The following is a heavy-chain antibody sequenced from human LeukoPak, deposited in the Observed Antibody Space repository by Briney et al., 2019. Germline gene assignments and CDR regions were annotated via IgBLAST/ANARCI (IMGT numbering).Heavy chain of an antibody. CDR1: GFTFSTYR. CDR3: AKDIDFWSGYVEY. J-gene: IGHJ4*02. CDR2: ISGSGGST. V-gene: IGHV3-23*01. Sequence: GGSLRLSCAASGFTFSTYRMNWVRQAPGKGLEWVSAISGSGGSTYYADSVKGRFTISRDNSKNTLYLQMNSLRAEDTAVYYCAKDIDFWSGYVEYWGQGTLVTVSS. D-gene: IGHD3-3*01.